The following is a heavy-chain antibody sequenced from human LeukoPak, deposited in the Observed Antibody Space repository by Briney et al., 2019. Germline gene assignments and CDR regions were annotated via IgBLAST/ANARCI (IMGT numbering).Heavy chain of an antibody. D-gene: IGHD2-15*01. CDR3: ARDRSYCTADGCXXGLDS. CDR1: GYTFIGYY. CDR2: INTNSGGT. V-gene: IGHV1-2*02. J-gene: IGHJ4*02. Sequence: ASVKVSCKASGYTFIGYYMNWVRQAPGQGLEWMGWINTNSGGTKYAQKFQGRVTLTRDTSITTVYMELSGLRSDDTAVYYCARDRSYCTADGCXXGLDSWGPGTLVTVSS.